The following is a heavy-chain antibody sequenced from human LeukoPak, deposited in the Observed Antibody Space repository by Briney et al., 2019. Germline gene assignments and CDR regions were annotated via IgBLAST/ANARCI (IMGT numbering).Heavy chain of an antibody. CDR1: GNTFTGYY. D-gene: IGHD3-22*01. J-gene: IGHJ4*02. CDR3: ARGGHYSDSSGYLYYFDY. CDR2: INPNSGGT. Sequence: ASVKVSCKASGNTFTGYYIHWVRQAPGQGLEWTGRINPNSGGTNNAQKFQGRVTMTRDTSITTAYMELSRLTSDDTAVYYCARGGHYSDSSGYLYYFDYWGQGTLVTVSS. V-gene: IGHV1-2*06.